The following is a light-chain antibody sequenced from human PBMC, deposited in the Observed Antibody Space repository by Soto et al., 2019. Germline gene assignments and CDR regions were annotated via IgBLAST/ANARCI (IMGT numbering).Light chain of an antibody. Sequence: IVLTQSPGTLSLSPGERATPSCRASESVSTNLAWYQQKAGQGPRLLIYDASNRATGIPARFSGSGSGTVFTLTISSLEPEDFAVYYCQPRKNWPWTFGQGTKVDIK. V-gene: IGKV3-11*01. CDR2: DAS. CDR1: ESVSTN. CDR3: QPRKNWPWT. J-gene: IGKJ1*01.